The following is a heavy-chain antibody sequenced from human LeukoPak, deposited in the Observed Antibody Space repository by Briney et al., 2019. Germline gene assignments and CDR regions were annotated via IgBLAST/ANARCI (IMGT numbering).Heavy chain of an antibody. Sequence: GRSLRLSCAASGFTFSTYGMHWVRQAPGKGLEWVAVISHDGNNKYYVDSVKGRFTNSRDNSKNTLYLQMNSLRAEDTAVYYCARDWGNWGYGWYFDHWGQGTPVTVSS. D-gene: IGHD7-27*01. CDR3: ARDWGNWGYGWYFDH. V-gene: IGHV3-30*03. CDR2: ISHDGNNK. J-gene: IGHJ4*02. CDR1: GFTFSTYG.